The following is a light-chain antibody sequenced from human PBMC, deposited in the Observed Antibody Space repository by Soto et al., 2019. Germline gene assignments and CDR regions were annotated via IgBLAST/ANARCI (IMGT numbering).Light chain of an antibody. CDR3: GSYTTSSNYV. Sequence: QSVLTQPASVSGSPGQSITISCTGTISDVGSYNYVSWYQQYPGKAPKLTIYDVSTRPSGVSDRFSGSKSGNTASLTISGLRAEDEADYYCGSYTTSSNYVFGTGTKVTVL. J-gene: IGLJ1*01. V-gene: IGLV2-14*03. CDR2: DVS. CDR1: ISDVGSYNY.